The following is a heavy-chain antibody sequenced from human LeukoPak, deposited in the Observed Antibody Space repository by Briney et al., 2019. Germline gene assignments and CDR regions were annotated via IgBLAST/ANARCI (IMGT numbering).Heavy chain of an antibody. CDR3: AKDHHSSGWSYFYYGVNV. J-gene: IGHJ6*02. V-gene: IGHV3-23*01. CDR2: LSGSGGGT. D-gene: IGHD6-19*01. CDR1: GFTFSNYA. Sequence: GGSLRLSCAASGFTFSNYAMSWVRQAPGKGLEWVSALSGSGGGTYYADSVKGRFTISRDNSKNTLYLQMNSLRAEDTAVYYCAKDHHSSGWSYFYYGVNVWGQGTTVTVSS.